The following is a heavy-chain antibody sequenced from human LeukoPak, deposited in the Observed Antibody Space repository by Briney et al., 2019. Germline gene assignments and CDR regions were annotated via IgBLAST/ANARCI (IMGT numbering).Heavy chain of an antibody. CDR1: GSTFSSYW. CDR2: IKQDGSEK. D-gene: IGHD1-26*01. Sequence: GGSLRLSCAASGSTFSSYWMSWVRQAPGKGLEWVANIKQDGSEKYYVDSVKGRFTISRDNAKNSLYLQMNSLRAEDTAVYYCASPHSGSYPYYFDYWGQGALVTVSS. J-gene: IGHJ4*02. V-gene: IGHV3-7*01. CDR3: ASPHSGSYPYYFDY.